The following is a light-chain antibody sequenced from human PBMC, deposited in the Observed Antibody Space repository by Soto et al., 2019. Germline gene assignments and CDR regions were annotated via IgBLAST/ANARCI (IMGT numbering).Light chain of an antibody. V-gene: IGKV3-20*01. J-gene: IGKJ1*01. CDR3: HQYGGSPQT. CDR1: QSVSNY. Sequence: EIVLTQSPGILSLSPGERATLPCRASQSVSNYLAWYQRKPGQAPRLLIYGASSRATGIPDRFSGGGSGTDFTLTISRLEPEDFAVYYCHQYGGSPQTFGQGTKV. CDR2: GAS.